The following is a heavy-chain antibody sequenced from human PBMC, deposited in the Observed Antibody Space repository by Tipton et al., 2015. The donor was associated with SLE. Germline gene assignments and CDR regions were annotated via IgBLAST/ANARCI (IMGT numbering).Heavy chain of an antibody. V-gene: IGHV3-15*01. J-gene: IGHJ4*02. CDR1: GFTFSNAW. D-gene: IGHD4-23*01. CDR2: IKSKTDGGTT. CDR3: TTDYGGNSGFFDY. Sequence: SLRLSCAASGFTFSNAWMGWVRQAPGKGLEWVGRIKSKTDGGTTDYAAPVKGRFTISRDDSKNTLYLQMNSLKTEDTAVYYCTTDYGGNSGFFDYWGQGTLITVSS.